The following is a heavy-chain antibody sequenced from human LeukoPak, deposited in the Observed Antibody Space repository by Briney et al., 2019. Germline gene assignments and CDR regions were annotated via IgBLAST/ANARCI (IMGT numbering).Heavy chain of an antibody. CDR2: ISASSRT. V-gene: IGHV3-23*03. J-gene: IGHJ4*02. CDR3: AAYDSFFGYFDY. CDR1: GFTFSSYA. D-gene: IGHD3-3*01. Sequence: GGSLRLSCVASGFTFSSYAMSWVRQAPGKGLEWVSLISASSRTHYADSMKGRFTISRDNSRNTLYLQINSLRAEDTAVYYCAAYDSFFGYFDYWGQGTLVTVSS.